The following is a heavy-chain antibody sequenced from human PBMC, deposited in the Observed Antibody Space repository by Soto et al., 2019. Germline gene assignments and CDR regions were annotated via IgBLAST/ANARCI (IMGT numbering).Heavy chain of an antibody. J-gene: IGHJ4*02. CDR1: GDSVSSGIYY. CDR2: VYYTGST. D-gene: IGHD3-9*01. V-gene: IGHV4-61*01. CDR3: ARRLASKPKYFFDF. Sequence: PSETLSLPCTVSGDSVSSGIYYWSWIRQPPGQGLEWIGYVYYTGSTNYNPSLQSRVTISIDTSKNQFSLRLRSVTAADTAMYYSARRLASKPKYFFDFWGQGTQVTVSS.